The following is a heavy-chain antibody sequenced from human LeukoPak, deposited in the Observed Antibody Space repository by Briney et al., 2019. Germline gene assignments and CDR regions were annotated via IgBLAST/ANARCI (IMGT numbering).Heavy chain of an antibody. Sequence: RGSLRLSCAASGFMFGNYAMAWVRQAPGKGLEWVSAIAYDGNSRDYAHSVRGRFTISRDNSKSTLYLDMNNLRAEDTALYYCSKRVGGTPDNWGLGTLVTVSS. CDR3: SKRVGGTPDN. D-gene: IGHD1-14*01. CDR2: IAYDGNSR. V-gene: IGHV3-23*01. CDR1: GFMFGNYA. J-gene: IGHJ4*02.